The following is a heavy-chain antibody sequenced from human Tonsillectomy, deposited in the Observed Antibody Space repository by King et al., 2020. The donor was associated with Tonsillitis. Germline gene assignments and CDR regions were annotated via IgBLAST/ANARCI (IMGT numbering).Heavy chain of an antibody. D-gene: IGHD6-19*01. Sequence: DVQLVESGGGLIQPGGSLRLSCAASGFTVSSNYMRWVRQAPGKGLEWVSVVYSDGSTYYGDAVKGRFTIATDNSKNTLYLQMNSLRAEDAAVHYCARHKAGRLSYFDYWGQGTLVTFSS. CDR3: ARHKAGRLSYFDY. CDR2: VYSDGST. V-gene: IGHV3-53*01. J-gene: IGHJ4*02. CDR1: GFTVSSNY.